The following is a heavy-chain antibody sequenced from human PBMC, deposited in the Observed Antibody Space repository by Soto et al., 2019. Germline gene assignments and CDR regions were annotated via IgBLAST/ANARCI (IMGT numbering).Heavy chain of an antibody. CDR1: GFTFSSYS. Sequence: PGGSLRLSCAASGFTFSSYSMNWVRQAPGKGLQWISYISSSSNTIYYADSVKGRFTISRDYAKNSLYLQMNSLTDEDTAVYYCARDTYYYGSGSYSPWGQGTLVTVSS. V-gene: IGHV3-48*02. CDR2: ISSSSNTI. J-gene: IGHJ5*02. CDR3: ARDTYYYGSGSYSP. D-gene: IGHD3-10*01.